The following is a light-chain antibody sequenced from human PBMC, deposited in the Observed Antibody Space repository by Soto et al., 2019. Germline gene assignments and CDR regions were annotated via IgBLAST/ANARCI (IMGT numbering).Light chain of an antibody. CDR2: EVS. Sequence: SALTQPASVSASPGQSITISCTGTSSDVGGYNYVSWYQQRPGKAPKLIIYEVSHRPSGVSNRFSGTKSGNTASLTISGLQAEDETDYYCTSYTSSGTHVFGTGTKLTVL. CDR3: TSYTSSGTHV. V-gene: IGLV2-14*01. J-gene: IGLJ1*01. CDR1: SSDVGGYNY.